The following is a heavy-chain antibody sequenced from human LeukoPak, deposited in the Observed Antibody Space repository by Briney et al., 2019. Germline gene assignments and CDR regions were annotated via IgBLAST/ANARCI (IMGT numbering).Heavy chain of an antibody. CDR1: GFTFSNYG. Sequence: GGPLRLSCAASGFTFSNYGMSWVRQAPGKGLEWVSAISGSGGSTYYADSVKGRFTISRDNSKNTLYLQMNSLRAEDTAVYYCAKDDERFDYWGQGTLVTVSS. CDR3: AKDDERFDY. J-gene: IGHJ4*02. CDR2: ISGSGGST. D-gene: IGHD5-24*01. V-gene: IGHV3-23*01.